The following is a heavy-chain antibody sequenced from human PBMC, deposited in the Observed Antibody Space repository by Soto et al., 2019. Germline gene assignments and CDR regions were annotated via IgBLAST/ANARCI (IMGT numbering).Heavy chain of an antibody. V-gene: IGHV1-2*02. J-gene: IGHJ5*02. Sequence: ASVKVSCKTSGYTFTGHIIHWLRQAPGQGLEWLGWINPKSGDKLYAQKFQGRVTMTRDTSISTVYMDLTRLTSDDTAVYYCARDLFPAAKNWAGGYNYFDPCRKGTLVTVS. CDR3: ARDLFPAAKNWAGGYNYFDP. CDR1: GYTFTGHI. CDR2: INPKSGDK. D-gene: IGHD5-18*01.